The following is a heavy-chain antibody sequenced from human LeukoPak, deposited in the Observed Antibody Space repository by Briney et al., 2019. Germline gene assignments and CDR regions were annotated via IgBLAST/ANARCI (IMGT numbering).Heavy chain of an antibody. CDR3: TRAFRHTSSAGWFDP. J-gene: IGHJ5*02. CDR1: GYTFTNYH. CDR2: VDPNNGAT. Sequence: GASVKVSCKTSGYTFTNYHMHWVRQAPGQGLEWMGWVDPNNGATNYARNFQGRVTMTRDSSVSTVYMELTRLTSDDTAVYYCTRAFRHTSSAGWFDPWGQGSLVTVSS. D-gene: IGHD3-10*01. V-gene: IGHV1-2*02.